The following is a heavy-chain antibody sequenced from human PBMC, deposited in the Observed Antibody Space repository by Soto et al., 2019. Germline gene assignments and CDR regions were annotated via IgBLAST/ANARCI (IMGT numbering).Heavy chain of an antibody. CDR3: ARGYSSGWQTLDY. D-gene: IGHD6-19*01. J-gene: IGHJ4*02. V-gene: IGHV3-33*01. CDR2: IWYDGSNK. CDR1: GFTFSSYG. Sequence: QVQLVESGGGVVQPGRSLRLSCAASGFTFSSYGMHWVRQAPGKGLEWVAVIWYDGSNKYYADSVKGRFTISRDNSKNTLYLQMNSLRAEDTAVYYCARGYSSGWQTLDYWGQGTLVTVSS.